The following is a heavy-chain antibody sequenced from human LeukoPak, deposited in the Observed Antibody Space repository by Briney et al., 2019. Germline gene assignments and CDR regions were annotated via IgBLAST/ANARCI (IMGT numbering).Heavy chain of an antibody. CDR1: GYTFTSYG. CDR3: ARVQLRFLEWLLIRYFDY. CDR2: ISAYNGNT. J-gene: IGHJ4*02. Sequence: SVKVSCKASGYTFTSYGISWVRQAPGQGLEWMGWISAYNGNTNYAQKLQGRVTMTTDTSTSTAYMELRSLRSDDTAVYYYARVQLRFLEWLLIRYFDYWGQGTLVTVSS. V-gene: IGHV1-18*01. D-gene: IGHD3-3*01.